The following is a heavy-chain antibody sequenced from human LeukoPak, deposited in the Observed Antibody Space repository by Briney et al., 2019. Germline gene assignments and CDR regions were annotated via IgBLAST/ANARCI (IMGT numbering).Heavy chain of an antibody. V-gene: IGHV1-69*05. D-gene: IGHD2-2*01. J-gene: IGHJ6*03. CDR1: GGTSSSYA. Sequence: SVKVSCKASGGTSSSYAISWVRQAPGQGLEWMGGIIPIFGTANYAQKFQGRVTITTDESTSTAYMELSSLRSEDTAVYYCARSAPIVVVPADHYYYMDVWGKGTTVTVPS. CDR2: IIPIFGTA. CDR3: ARSAPIVVVPADHYYYMDV.